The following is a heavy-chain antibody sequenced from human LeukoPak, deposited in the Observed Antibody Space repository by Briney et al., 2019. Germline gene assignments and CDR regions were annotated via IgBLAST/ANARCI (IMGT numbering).Heavy chain of an antibody. CDR1: EFTFSSYW. CDR2: IRQDGSEK. CDR3: ARYCGGDCYGMDV. D-gene: IGHD2-21*01. J-gene: IGHJ6*02. V-gene: IGHV3-7*01. Sequence: GGSLRLSCTASEFTFSSYWMSWVRQAPGKGLEWVANIRQDGSEKDYVDSVKGRFTISRDNAKNSLYLQMNNLRAEDTAVYYCARYCGGDCYGMDVWGQGTTVTVSS.